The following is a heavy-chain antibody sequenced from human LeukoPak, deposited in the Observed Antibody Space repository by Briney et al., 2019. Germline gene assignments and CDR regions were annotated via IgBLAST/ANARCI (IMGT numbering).Heavy chain of an antibody. Sequence: SGGSLRLSCVASGFTFSSSWMSWVRQAPGRGLEWVANIKHDGSETYYVDSVKGRFTISRDNARNSLYLQMDSLRADDTAVYYCTRDRYGDWGQGTPVTASS. CDR3: TRDRYGD. CDR1: GFTFSSSW. J-gene: IGHJ4*02. CDR2: IKHDGSET. D-gene: IGHD5-18*01. V-gene: IGHV3-7*05.